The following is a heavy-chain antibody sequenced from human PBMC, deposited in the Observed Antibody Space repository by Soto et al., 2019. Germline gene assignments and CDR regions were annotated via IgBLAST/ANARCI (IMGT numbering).Heavy chain of an antibody. CDR3: ARDPLGYCGSTSCQYRDYYYYGMDV. D-gene: IGHD2-2*01. V-gene: IGHV3-53*01. Sequence: GGSLRLSCAVSGITVSSYYMSWVRQAAGKGLEWVSVIYAGTITYYADSVKGRFTIYRDNSKNTLNLEMNSLRVEDTAVYYCARDPLGYCGSTSCQYRDYYYYGMDVWGQGTTVTVSS. CDR2: IYAGTIT. CDR1: GITVSSYY. J-gene: IGHJ6*02.